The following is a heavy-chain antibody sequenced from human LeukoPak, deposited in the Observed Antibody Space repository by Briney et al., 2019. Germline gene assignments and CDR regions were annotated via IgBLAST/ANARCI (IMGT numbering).Heavy chain of an antibody. J-gene: IGHJ4*02. D-gene: IGHD3-10*01. V-gene: IGHV4-4*09. Sequence: ASETLSLTCTVSGGSTSSYYWSWIRQPPGKGLEWIGYIYTSGSTNCNPSLRGRVTISLDTSKNQFSLKLTSVTAADTAVYHCARLRYHYGSGSSYYFDYWGQGTLVTVSS. CDR2: IYTSGST. CDR1: GGSTSSYY. CDR3: ARLRYHYGSGSSYYFDY.